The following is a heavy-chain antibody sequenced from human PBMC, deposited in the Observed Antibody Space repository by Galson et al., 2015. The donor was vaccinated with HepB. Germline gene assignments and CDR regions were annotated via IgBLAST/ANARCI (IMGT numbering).Heavy chain of an antibody. Sequence: SVKVSCKASGYTFTTSGITWLRQAPGQGLEWLGWVSSYNGHTIYAQKFQGRVTTTTDTSTNTAYMELRSLSSDDTAMYYCAKEGYDYSPNDFWGQGTLVIVSS. CDR2: VSSYNGHT. CDR1: GYTFTTSG. V-gene: IGHV1-18*04. D-gene: IGHD5-12*01. J-gene: IGHJ4*02. CDR3: AKEGYDYSPNDF.